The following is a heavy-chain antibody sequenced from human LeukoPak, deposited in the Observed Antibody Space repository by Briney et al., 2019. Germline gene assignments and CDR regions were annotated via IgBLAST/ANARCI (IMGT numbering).Heavy chain of an antibody. D-gene: IGHD3-3*01. J-gene: IGHJ5*02. CDR2: IYTSGST. CDR3: ARGRALYYDFWSGYYWFDP. Sequence: SETLSLTCTVSGGSISSYYWSWIRQPAGKGLEWIGRIYTSGSTNYNPSLKSRVTMSVDTSKNQFSLKLSSVTAADTAVYYCARGRALYYDFWSGYYWFDPWGQGTLVTVSS. V-gene: IGHV4-4*07. CDR1: GGSISSYY.